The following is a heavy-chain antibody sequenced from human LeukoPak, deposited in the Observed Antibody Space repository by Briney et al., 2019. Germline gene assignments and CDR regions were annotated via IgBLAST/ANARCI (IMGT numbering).Heavy chain of an antibody. J-gene: IGHJ6*02. D-gene: IGHD3-22*01. CDR2: ISSSSSYI. V-gene: IGHV3-21*01. Sequence: NAGGSLRLSCAASGFTVSSNYMSWVRQAPWKGLEWVSSISSSSSYIYYADSVKGRFAVSRDNAKNSLYLQMNSLRAEDTAVYYCARGNRDSSGSRPQDSVRYGMDVWGQGTTVTVSS. CDR3: ARGNRDSSGSRPQDSVRYGMDV. CDR1: GFTVSSNY.